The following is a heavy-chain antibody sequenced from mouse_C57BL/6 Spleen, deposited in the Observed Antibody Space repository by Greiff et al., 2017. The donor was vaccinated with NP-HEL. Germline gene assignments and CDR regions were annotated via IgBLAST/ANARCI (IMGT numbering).Heavy chain of an antibody. V-gene: IGHV14-4*01. D-gene: IGHD1-1*01. J-gene: IGHJ3*01. Sequence: VQLQQSGAELVRPGASVKLSCTASGFNIKDDYMHWVKQRPEQGLEWIGWIDPENGDTEYASKFQGKATITADTSSNTAYLQRSSLTSEDTAVYYCTTGDYGSFASWGQGTLVTVSA. CDR3: TTGDYGSFAS. CDR1: GFNIKDDY. CDR2: IDPENGDT.